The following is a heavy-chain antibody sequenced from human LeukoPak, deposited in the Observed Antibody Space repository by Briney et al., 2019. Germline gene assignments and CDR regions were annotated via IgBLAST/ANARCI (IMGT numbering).Heavy chain of an antibody. D-gene: IGHD1-7*01. J-gene: IGHJ4*02. CDR2: MNGEGTTI. CDR3: ATARNFRFEY. V-gene: IGHV3-74*01. Sequence: GGSLRLSCATSGLTFRTTWMHWVRQAPGKGLMWVSRMNGEGTTIDYADSVRGRFTVSRDYAKNTLFLQMNNLRTEDTALYFCATARNFRFEYWGQGSLVIVSA. CDR1: GLTFRTTW.